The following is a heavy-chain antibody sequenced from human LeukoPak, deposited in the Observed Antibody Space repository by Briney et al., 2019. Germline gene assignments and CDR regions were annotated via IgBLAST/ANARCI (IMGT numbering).Heavy chain of an antibody. CDR3: AGVNYDFWSGYYGGYYYYYYMDV. CDR1: GGSISSYY. V-gene: IGHV4-59*01. Sequence: PSETLSLTCTVSGGSISSYYWSWIRQPPGKGLEWIGYIYYSGSTNYNPSLKSRVTISVDTSKNQFSLKLSSVTAADTPVYYCAGVNYDFWSGYYGGYYYYYYMDVWGKGTTVTVSS. D-gene: IGHD3-3*01. J-gene: IGHJ6*03. CDR2: IYYSGST.